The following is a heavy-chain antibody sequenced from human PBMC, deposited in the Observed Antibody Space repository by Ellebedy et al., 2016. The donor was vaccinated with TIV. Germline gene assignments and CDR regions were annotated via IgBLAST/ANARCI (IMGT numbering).Heavy chain of an antibody. D-gene: IGHD2-2*01. Sequence: SETLSLTXAVNGGSFSGYYWTWIRQPPGKGLEWIGDVNHSGNSRYDPTLKSRVTISVDTSKNQFSLKLRSLTAADTGSYYCARGTMALQTLICLDSWGQGSLVTVSS. J-gene: IGHJ4*02. V-gene: IGHV4-34*01. CDR2: VNHSGNS. CDR3: ARGTMALQTLICLDS. CDR1: GGSFSGYY.